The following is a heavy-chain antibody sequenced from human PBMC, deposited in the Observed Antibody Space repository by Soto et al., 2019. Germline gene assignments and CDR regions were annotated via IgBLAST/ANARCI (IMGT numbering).Heavy chain of an antibody. J-gene: IGHJ6*02. V-gene: IGHV5-51*01. CDR1: GYSFTSYW. CDR3: ARRLHDFRSGYDYYYGMDV. D-gene: IGHD3-3*01. Sequence: GSLKISCKGSGYSFTSYWIGWVRQMPGKGLEWMGIIYPGDSDTRYSPSFQGQVTISADKSISTAYLQWSSLKASDTAMYYCARRLHDFRSGYDYYYGMDVWGQGTTVTVSS. CDR2: IYPGDSDT.